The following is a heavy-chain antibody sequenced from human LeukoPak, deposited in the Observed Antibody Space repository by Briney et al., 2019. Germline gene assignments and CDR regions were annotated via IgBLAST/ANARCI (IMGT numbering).Heavy chain of an antibody. CDR3: ARVGAHDAFGI. V-gene: IGHV3-53*01. D-gene: IGHD1-26*01. Sequence: GGSLRLSCAASGFTVSSNYMSWVRQAPGKGLEWVSVIYSGGSTYYADSVKGRFTISRDNSKNTLYLQMNSLRAEDTAVYYCARVGAHDAFGIWGQGTMVTVSS. J-gene: IGHJ3*02. CDR1: GFTVSSNY. CDR2: IYSGGST.